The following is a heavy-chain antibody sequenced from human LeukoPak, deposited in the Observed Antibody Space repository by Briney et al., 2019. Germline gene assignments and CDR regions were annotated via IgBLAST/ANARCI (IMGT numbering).Heavy chain of an antibody. V-gene: IGHV1-46*01. CDR2: INPSGGST. Sequence: ASVKVSCKVSGYTFTTCYIQWVRQAPGQGLEWMGFINPSGGSTSYAQRFQGRVTMTRDMSTSTVYMELSSLRSEDTAVYYCARNVGSGLDYWGQGTLVTVSS. J-gene: IGHJ4*02. D-gene: IGHD2-15*01. CDR1: GYTFTTCY. CDR3: ARNVGSGLDY.